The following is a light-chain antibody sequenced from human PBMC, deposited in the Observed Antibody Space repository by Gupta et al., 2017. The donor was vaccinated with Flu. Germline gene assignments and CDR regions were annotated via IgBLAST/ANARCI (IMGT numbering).Light chain of an antibody. CDR2: DAS. V-gene: IGKV1-33*01. CDR3: RQHDGLPRT. J-gene: IGKJ5*01. Sequence: DIQMTQSPSSLSASVGDRVTISCQASQDITNHLNWYQQRPGTAPKLLIYDASNLETGVPLRFTGSGSGTQFTLTINGLQAEGIATYYCRQHDGLPRTFGQGTRLDI. CDR1: QDITNH.